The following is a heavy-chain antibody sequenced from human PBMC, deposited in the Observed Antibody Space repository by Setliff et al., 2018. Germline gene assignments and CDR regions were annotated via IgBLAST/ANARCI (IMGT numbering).Heavy chain of an antibody. CDR2: INTNTGNP. V-gene: IGHV7-4-1*02. J-gene: IGHJ6*03. CDR1: GFVFITYA. CDR3: ARASRFGTTVYRGYYYMDV. Sequence: ASVKVSCKASGFVFITYAITWVRQAPGQGLEWMGWINTNTGNPTYAQGFTGRLVFSLDXPVSTAYLQISGLKAEDTAVYYCARASRFGTTVYRGYYYMDVWGPGTMVTVSS. D-gene: IGHD4-4*01.